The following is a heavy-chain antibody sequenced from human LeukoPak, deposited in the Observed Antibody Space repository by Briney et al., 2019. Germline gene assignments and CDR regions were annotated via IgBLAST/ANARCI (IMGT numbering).Heavy chain of an antibody. Sequence: GGSLRLSCAASGFTFSSYAMSWVRQAPGKGLEWVSAISGSGGSTYYADSVKGRFTISRDNSKNTLYPQMNSLRAEDTAVYYCAKDLKAYSGYDTYFDYWGQGTLVTVSS. CDR2: ISGSGGST. CDR3: AKDLKAYSGYDTYFDY. CDR1: GFTFSSYA. D-gene: IGHD5-12*01. V-gene: IGHV3-23*01. J-gene: IGHJ4*02.